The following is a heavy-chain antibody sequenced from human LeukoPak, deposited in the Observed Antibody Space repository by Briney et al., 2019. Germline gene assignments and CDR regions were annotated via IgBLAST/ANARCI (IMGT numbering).Heavy chain of an antibody. CDR2: ISTTSAYI. J-gene: IGHJ5*02. Sequence: GRSLRLSCAASGFAVSHYSLTWVRQAPGKGLEWVSSISTTSAYIHYAESVKGRFSISRDNIDNVVYLQMNSLRVEDTAVYYCARVAVAGPTGWFDPWGQGTLVTVSS. D-gene: IGHD6-19*01. CDR3: ARVAVAGPTGWFDP. V-gene: IGHV3-21*01. CDR1: GFAVSHYS.